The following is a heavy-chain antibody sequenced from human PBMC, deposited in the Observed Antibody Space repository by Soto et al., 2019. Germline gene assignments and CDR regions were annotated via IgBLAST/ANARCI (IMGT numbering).Heavy chain of an antibody. D-gene: IGHD4-17*01. J-gene: IGHJ4*02. CDR1: GGTFSSYA. V-gene: IGHV1-69*06. CDR2: IIPIFGTA. Sequence: SVKVSCKAFGGTFSSYAISWVRQAPGQGLEWMGGIIPIFGTANYAQKFQGRVTITADKSTSTAYMELSSLRSEDTAVYYCARHPTVTAKYYFDYWGQGTLVTVSS. CDR3: ARHPTVTAKYYFDY.